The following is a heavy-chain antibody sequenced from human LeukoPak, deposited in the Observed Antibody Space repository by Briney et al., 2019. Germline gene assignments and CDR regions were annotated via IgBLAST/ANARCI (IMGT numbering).Heavy chain of an antibody. J-gene: IGHJ5*02. V-gene: IGHV4-61*02. Sequence: SQTLSLTCTVSGGSISSGSYYWSWIRQPAGKGLEWIGRIYTSGSTIYNPSLKSRVTISVDTSKNQFSLKLGSVTAADTAVYYCARGYDSSGYYYDSWFDPWGQGTLVTVSS. D-gene: IGHD3-22*01. CDR1: GGSISSGSYY. CDR2: IYTSGST. CDR3: ARGYDSSGYYYDSWFDP.